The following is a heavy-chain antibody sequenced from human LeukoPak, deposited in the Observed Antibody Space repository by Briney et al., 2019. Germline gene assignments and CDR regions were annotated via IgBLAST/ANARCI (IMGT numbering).Heavy chain of an antibody. J-gene: IGHJ4*02. CDR1: GFTFSSYS. CDR2: ICSSSSYI. Sequence: PGGSLRLSCAASGFTFSSYSMNWVRQAPGKGLECVSSICSSSSYIYYADSVKGRFTISRDNAKNSLYLQMNNLRAEDTAVYYCARVWKDYYDSSGPFDYWGQGTMVTVSS. D-gene: IGHD3-22*01. V-gene: IGHV3-21*01. CDR3: ARVWKDYYDSSGPFDY.